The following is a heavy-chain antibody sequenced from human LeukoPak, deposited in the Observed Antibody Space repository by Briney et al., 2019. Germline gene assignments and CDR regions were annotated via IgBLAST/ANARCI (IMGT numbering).Heavy chain of an antibody. J-gene: IGHJ4*02. D-gene: IGHD6-6*01. V-gene: IGHV3-21*01. CDR3: ASVSSSGGFEDY. CDR1: GFTFSSYS. CDR2: ISSSSSYI. Sequence: PGGSLRLSCAAYGFTFSSYSMNWVRQAPGKGLEWVSSISSSSSYIYYADSVKGRFTISRDNAKNSLYLQMNSLRAEDTAVYYCASVSSSGGFEDYWGQGTLVTVSS.